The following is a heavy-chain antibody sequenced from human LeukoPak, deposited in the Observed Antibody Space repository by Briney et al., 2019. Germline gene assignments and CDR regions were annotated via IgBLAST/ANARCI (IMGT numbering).Heavy chain of an antibody. CDR2: IYHSGST. J-gene: IGHJ3*02. CDR3: AKDLGARGTRNLADAFDI. CDR1: GGSISSSNW. D-gene: IGHD1-7*01. Sequence: SETLSLTCAVSGGSISSSNWWSWVRQPPGKGLEWIGEIYHSGSTNYNPSLKSRVTISVDKSKNQFSLKLSSVTAADTAVYYCAKDLGARGTRNLADAFDIWGQGTMVTVSS. V-gene: IGHV4-4*02.